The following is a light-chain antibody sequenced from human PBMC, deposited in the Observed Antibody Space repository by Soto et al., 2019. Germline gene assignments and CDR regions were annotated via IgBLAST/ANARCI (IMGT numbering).Light chain of an antibody. Sequence: EIVLTQSPATLSLSPGERATLSCRASQSVSRYLNWYQQKPGQAPRLLIYDASNRASGIPARFSGSGSGTDFTLTISSLEPEDFAVYYCQQRSNWPGLTFGGGTKVEIK. J-gene: IGKJ4*01. CDR3: QQRSNWPGLT. CDR2: DAS. V-gene: IGKV3-11*01. CDR1: QSVSRY.